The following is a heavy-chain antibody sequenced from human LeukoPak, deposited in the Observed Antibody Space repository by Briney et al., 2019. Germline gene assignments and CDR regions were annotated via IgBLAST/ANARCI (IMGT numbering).Heavy chain of an antibody. J-gene: IGHJ3*02. CDR2: ISYDGSNK. V-gene: IGHV3-30-3*01. CDR3: ARDREQWLVTAFDI. CDR1: GLTFSSYA. D-gene: IGHD6-19*01. Sequence: QPGGSLRLSCAASGLTFSSYALHWVRQAPGKGLEWVAVISYDGSNKYYADSVKGRFTISRDNSKNTLYLQMNSLGSEDTAVYYCARDREQWLVTAFDIWGQGTMVTVSS.